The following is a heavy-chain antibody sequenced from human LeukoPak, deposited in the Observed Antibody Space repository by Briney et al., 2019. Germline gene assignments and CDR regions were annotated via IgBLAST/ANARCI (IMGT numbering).Heavy chain of an antibody. D-gene: IGHD6-19*01. CDR2: IWFDGIRK. CDR1: GSTFSNYG. Sequence: PGGSLRLSCVASGSTFSNYGMHWVRQVPGKGLEWVAAIWFDGIRKYYADSVKGRLTISRDNSKNTLYLQMNTLRGEDTAVYYCARGYSSGWLFDYWGQGTLVTVSS. J-gene: IGHJ4*02. V-gene: IGHV3-33*01. CDR3: ARGYSSGWLFDY.